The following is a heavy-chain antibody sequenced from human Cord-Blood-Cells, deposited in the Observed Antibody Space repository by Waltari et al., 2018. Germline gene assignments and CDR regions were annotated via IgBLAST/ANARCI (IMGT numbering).Heavy chain of an antibody. V-gene: IGHV3-53*01. CDR2: IYSGGST. J-gene: IGHJ4*02. CDR1: GFTVSSNY. Sequence: EVQLVESGGGLIQPGGSLRLSCAAPGFTVSSNYMSWVRQAPGKGLEWVSVIYSGGSTYYADSVKGRFTISRDNSKNTLYLQMYSLRAEDTAVYYCARDRVEQPPMDWGQGTLVTVSS. CDR3: ARDRVEQPPMD. D-gene: IGHD6-13*01.